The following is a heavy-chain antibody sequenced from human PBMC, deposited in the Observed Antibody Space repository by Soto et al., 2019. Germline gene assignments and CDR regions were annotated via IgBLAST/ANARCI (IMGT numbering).Heavy chain of an antibody. CDR3: ARFRGSYGMDV. Sequence: QVQLVQSGAEVKKPGSSVKVSCKASGGTFSSYTISWVRQAPGQGLEWMGRIIPILGIANYAQKFKGRVTITADKSTSTAYMELRSLRSEDTAVYYCARFRGSYGMDVWGQGTTVTVSS. J-gene: IGHJ6*02. CDR1: GGTFSSYT. CDR2: IIPILGIA. D-gene: IGHD3-10*01. V-gene: IGHV1-69*02.